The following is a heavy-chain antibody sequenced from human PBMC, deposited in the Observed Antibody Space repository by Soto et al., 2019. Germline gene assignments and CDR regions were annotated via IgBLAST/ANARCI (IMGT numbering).Heavy chain of an antibody. CDR2: ISYDGSNK. D-gene: IGHD3-10*01. CDR1: GFTFISYA. Sequence: GSLRLSCSASGFTFISYAMLWFRHAPFKGLEWVAVISYDGSNKYYADSVKGRFTISRDNSKNTLYLQMNSLRAEDTAVYYCARDGILWFGELLHYYGMDVWGQGTTVTVSS. J-gene: IGHJ6*02. V-gene: IGHV3-30-3*01. CDR3: ARDGILWFGELLHYYGMDV.